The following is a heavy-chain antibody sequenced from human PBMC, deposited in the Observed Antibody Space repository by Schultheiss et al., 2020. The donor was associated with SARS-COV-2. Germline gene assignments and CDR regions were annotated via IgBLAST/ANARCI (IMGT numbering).Heavy chain of an antibody. CDR2: ISGSGGST. Sequence: LSLTCTVSGGSISSYYWSWIRQPPGKGLEWVSAISGSGGSTYYADSVKGRFTISRDNSKNTLYLRMNSLRAEDTAVYYCAKGMDTAMVFDPWGQGTLVTVSS. J-gene: IGHJ5*02. D-gene: IGHD5-18*01. CDR1: GGSISSYY. V-gene: IGHV3-23*01. CDR3: AKGMDTAMVFDP.